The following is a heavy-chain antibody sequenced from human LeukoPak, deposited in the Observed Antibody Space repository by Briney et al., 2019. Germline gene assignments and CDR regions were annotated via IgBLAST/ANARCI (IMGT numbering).Heavy chain of an antibody. J-gene: IGHJ6*02. CDR1: GVTFSSYA. CDR2: ISYVGSNK. V-gene: IGHV3-30-3*01. CDR3: ARAYCSSTSCYHPPYYYGMDV. D-gene: IGHD2-2*01. Sequence: GGSLSLSCAASGVTFSSYAMPWVGQAPGKGLEWVAVISYVGSNKYSADAVKGRFTISRDYSKNTLYLQMNSLRAEDTAVYYCARAYCSSTSCYHPPYYYGMDVWGQGTTVTVSS.